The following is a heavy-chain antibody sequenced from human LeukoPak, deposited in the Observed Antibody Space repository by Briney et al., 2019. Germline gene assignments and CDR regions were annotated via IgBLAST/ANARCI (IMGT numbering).Heavy chain of an antibody. CDR1: GYTFTGYY. CDR2: INPNSGGT. Sequence: ASVKVSCKASGYTFTGYYMHWVRQAPGQGLEWMGWINPNSGGTNYAQKFQGRVTMTRDTSISTAYMELSRLRSDDTAVYYCARDPPLVSGPVYYYYYMDVWGKGTTVTVSS. J-gene: IGHJ6*03. V-gene: IGHV1-2*02. D-gene: IGHD5/OR15-5a*01. CDR3: ARDPPLVSGPVYYYYYMDV.